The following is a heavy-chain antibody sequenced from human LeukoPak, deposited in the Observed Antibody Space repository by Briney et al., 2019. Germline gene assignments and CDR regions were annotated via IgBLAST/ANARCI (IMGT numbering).Heavy chain of an antibody. CDR2: INKDGTEK. D-gene: IGHD3-10*01. V-gene: IGHV3-7*01. CDR3: ARPYYYSSGSLPY. J-gene: IGHJ4*02. CDR1: GFTFDDYG. Sequence: GGSLRLSCAASGFTFDDYGMTWVRQAPGKGLQWVASINKDGTEKYYVDSVKGRFTISRDNTKNSLYLQMNSLRAEDTAVFYCARPYYYSSGSLPYWGQGTLVTVSS.